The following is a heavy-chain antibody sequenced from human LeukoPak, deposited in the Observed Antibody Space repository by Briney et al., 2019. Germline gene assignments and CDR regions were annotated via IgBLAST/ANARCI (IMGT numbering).Heavy chain of an antibody. J-gene: IGHJ4*02. Sequence: SVKVSCKASGGTFSSYAISWVRQAPGQGLERMGRIIPILGIANYAQKFQGRVTITADKSTSTAYMELSSPRSEDTAVYYCARSIAVAGIGAYYDYWGQGTLVTVSS. V-gene: IGHV1-69*04. CDR2: IIPILGIA. D-gene: IGHD6-19*01. CDR3: ARSIAVAGIGAYYDY. CDR1: GGTFSSYA.